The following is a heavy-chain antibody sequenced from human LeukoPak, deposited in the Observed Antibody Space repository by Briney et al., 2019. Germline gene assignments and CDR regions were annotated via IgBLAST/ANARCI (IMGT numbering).Heavy chain of an antibody. D-gene: IGHD3-10*01. CDR1: GFIFSSYA. CDR3: AKEIWGVPLTLDY. Sequence: GASPRLSCAASGFIFSSYAMSWVRQAPGKGLEWVSALTASGGSTYYADSVKGRFTISRDNSKNMLYLQVNSLRAEDTAVYYCAKEIWGVPLTLDYWGQGILVTVSS. J-gene: IGHJ4*02. CDR2: LTASGGST. V-gene: IGHV3-23*01.